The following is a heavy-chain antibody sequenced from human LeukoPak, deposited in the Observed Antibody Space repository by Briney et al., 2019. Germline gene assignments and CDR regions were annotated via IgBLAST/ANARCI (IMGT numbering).Heavy chain of an antibody. CDR3: ASAAGWEFGY. Sequence: GGSLRLSCVASVSSGLTRWMNWVRQAPGKGLEWVAIIKEDGSDKYYVDSVKGRFTISRDNAKNSVYLQMNSLRVEDTAVYYCASAAGWEFGYWGQGILVTVSS. J-gene: IGHJ4*02. D-gene: IGHD1-26*01. V-gene: IGHV3-7*01. CDR2: IKEDGSDK. CDR1: VSSGLTRW.